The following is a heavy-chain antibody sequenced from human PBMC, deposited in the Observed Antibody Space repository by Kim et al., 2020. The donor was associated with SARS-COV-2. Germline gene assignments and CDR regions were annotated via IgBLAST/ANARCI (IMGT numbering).Heavy chain of an antibody. CDR3: AIQQKVAAGNKLPFAFDI. D-gene: IGHD6-13*01. CDR2: IYYSGST. CDR1: GGSISSGGYY. Sequence: SETLSLTCTVSGGSISSGGYYWSWIRQHPGKGLEWIGYIYYSGSTYYNPSLKSRVTISVDTSKNQFSLKLSSVTAADTAVYYCAIQQKVAAGNKLPFAFDIWGQGTMVTVSS. V-gene: IGHV4-31*03. J-gene: IGHJ3*02.